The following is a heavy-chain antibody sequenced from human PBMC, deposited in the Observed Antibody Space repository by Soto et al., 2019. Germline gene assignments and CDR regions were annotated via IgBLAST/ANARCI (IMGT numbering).Heavy chain of an antibody. J-gene: IGHJ6*02. CDR3: AREYCSTSSCYPYHYGMDV. V-gene: IGHV4-31*01. Sequence: QVQLQESGPGLVKPSQTLSLTCTVSGGSISSDGYYWTWIRQHPGKGLEWLGYIHYSGSVYYNPSLKSLLTISVDTSENKGSLKLSSVTAADTAVYYCAREYCSTSSCYPYHYGMDVWCQGTTVTVS. D-gene: IGHD2-2*01. CDR2: IHYSGSV. CDR1: GGSISSDGYY.